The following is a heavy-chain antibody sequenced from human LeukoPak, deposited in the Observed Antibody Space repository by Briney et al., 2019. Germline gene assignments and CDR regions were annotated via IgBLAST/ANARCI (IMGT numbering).Heavy chain of an antibody. D-gene: IGHD3-10*01. CDR1: GFTFSSYA. Sequence: GGSLRLSCAASGFTFSSYAVSWVRQAPGKGLEWVSAISGSGGSTYYADSVKGRFTISRDNSKNTLYLQMNSLRAEDTAVYYCAISYGSGSYYGSFDYWGQGTLVTVSS. CDR3: AISYGSGSYYGSFDY. V-gene: IGHV3-23*01. CDR2: ISGSGGST. J-gene: IGHJ4*02.